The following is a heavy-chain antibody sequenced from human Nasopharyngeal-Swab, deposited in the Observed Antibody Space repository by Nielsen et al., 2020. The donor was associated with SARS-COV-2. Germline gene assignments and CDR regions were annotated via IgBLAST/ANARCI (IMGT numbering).Heavy chain of an antibody. V-gene: IGHV4-34*01. J-gene: IGHJ2*01. CDR2: INQSGST. D-gene: IGHD2-15*01. CDR1: GGSFRDNY. Sequence: SETLSLTCAVYGGSFRDNYWSWIRQPPGKGMEWIGEINQSGSTYYNPSLKSRITISVDTSKNQHSLWLYSLTAADTAVYYCASGRRVARRYFDLWGRGTLVTVSS. CDR3: ASGRRVARRYFDL.